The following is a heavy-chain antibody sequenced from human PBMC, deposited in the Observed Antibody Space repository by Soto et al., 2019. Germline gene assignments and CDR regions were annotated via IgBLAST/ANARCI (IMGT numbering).Heavy chain of an antibody. Sequence: PGESLRLSCAASGFTFRGSGFHWVRQAPGKGQEWVTVISYYGSNKYYADSVTGRFTISRDNSKNTLYLQMNSLSADDTAVYYCPKDIRWVGKSPTQIDYWGQGTMV. CDR3: PKDIRWVGKSPTQIDY. J-gene: IGHJ4*02. V-gene: IGHV3-30*18. CDR1: GFTFRGSG. D-gene: IGHD3-10*01. CDR2: ISYYGSNK.